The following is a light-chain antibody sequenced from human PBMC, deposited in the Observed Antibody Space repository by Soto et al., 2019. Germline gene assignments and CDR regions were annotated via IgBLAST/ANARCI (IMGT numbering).Light chain of an antibody. CDR1: SSDIGGYNF. CDR3: AYYTTSSTLV. J-gene: IGLJ2*01. Sequence: QSALTQPASVSGSPGQSITISCTGTSSDIGGYNFVSWYHQHPGKAPKLLIYAVTNRPSGIPDRFSGSKSGNTASLTISGLQAEDGADYYCAYYTTSSTLVFGGGTKLTVL. V-gene: IGLV2-14*01. CDR2: AVT.